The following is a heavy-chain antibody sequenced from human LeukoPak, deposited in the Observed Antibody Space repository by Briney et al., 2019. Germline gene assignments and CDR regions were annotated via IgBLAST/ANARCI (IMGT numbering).Heavy chain of an antibody. CDR3: AKDRPNYYGSNGPYYKLNGDC. CDR1: GFTFSSYA. CDR2: ITSSGAAT. J-gene: IGHJ4*02. V-gene: IGHV3-23*01. D-gene: IGHD3-22*01. Sequence: GGSLRLSCAASGFTFSSYAMSWVRQAPGEVLEWVSSITSSGAATYHADSVQGRLTIHRHNSDNTLYMHMKSLRDEDTAVYYCAKDRPNYYGSNGPYYKLNGDCWGQGTLVTVSS.